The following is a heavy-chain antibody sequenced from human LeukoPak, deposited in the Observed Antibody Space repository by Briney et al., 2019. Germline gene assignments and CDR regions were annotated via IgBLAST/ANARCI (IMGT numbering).Heavy chain of an antibody. J-gene: IGHJ3*02. D-gene: IGHD3-22*01. CDR2: IYYSGST. V-gene: IGHV4-59*01. CDR3: ARYDSSGYWLYAFDI. CDR1: GGSISSYY. Sequence: SETLSLTSTVSGGSISSYYWSWIRQPPGKGLERIGYIYYSGSTNYNPSLKSRVTISVDTSKNQFSLKLSSVTAADTAVYYCARYDSSGYWLYAFDIWGQGTMVTVSS.